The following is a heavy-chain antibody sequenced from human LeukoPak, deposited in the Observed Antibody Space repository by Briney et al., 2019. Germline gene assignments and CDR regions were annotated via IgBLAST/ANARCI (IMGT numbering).Heavy chain of an antibody. CDR1: GYTFTGYY. Sequence: GASVKVSCKASGYTFTGYYMHWVRQAPGQGLERMGWINPNSGGTNYAQKFQGRVTMTRDTSISTAYMELSRLRSDDTAVYYCARAGRGYVWGSYHWGQGTLVTVSS. CDR3: ARAGRGYVWGSYH. J-gene: IGHJ5*02. D-gene: IGHD3-16*01. V-gene: IGHV1-2*02. CDR2: INPNSGGT.